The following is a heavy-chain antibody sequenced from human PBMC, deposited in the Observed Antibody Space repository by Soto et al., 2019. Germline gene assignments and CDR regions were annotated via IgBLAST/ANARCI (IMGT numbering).Heavy chain of an antibody. V-gene: IGHV4-31*03. D-gene: IGHD3-10*02. CDR1: GGSISSGGYY. CDR2: IYYSGST. CDR3: ARAVPSTFDFDY. Sequence: PSETLSLTCTVSGGSISSGGYYWSWIRQHPGKGLEWIGYIYYSGSTYYNPSLKSRVTISVDTSKNQFSLKLSSVTAADTAVYYCARAVPSTFDFDYWGQGTLVPVSS. J-gene: IGHJ4*02.